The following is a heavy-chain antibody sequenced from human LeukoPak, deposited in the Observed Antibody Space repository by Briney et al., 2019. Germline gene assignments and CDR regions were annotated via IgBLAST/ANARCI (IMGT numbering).Heavy chain of an antibody. CDR2: ISGSGGST. V-gene: IGHV3-23*01. D-gene: IGHD6-19*01. J-gene: IGHJ4*02. CDR3: AKGHPPGYSSGWYPH. Sequence: GGSLRLSCATSGFTFSSYAMSWVRQAPGKGLEWVSAISGSGGSTYYADSVKGRFTISRDNSKNTLYLQMNSLRAEDTAVYYCAKGHPPGYSSGWYPHWGQGTLVTVSS. CDR1: GFTFSSYA.